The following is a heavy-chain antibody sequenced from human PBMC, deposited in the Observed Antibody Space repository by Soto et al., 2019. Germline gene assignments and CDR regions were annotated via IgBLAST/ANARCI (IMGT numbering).Heavy chain of an antibody. V-gene: IGHV2-5*02. CDR3: AHIVVAGLGYYFDY. D-gene: IGHD6-19*01. CDR1: GFSLSSTRMA. CDR2: IYWDDDK. J-gene: IGHJ4*02. Sequence: QSTLKESGPTLVKPTQTLTLTCTFSGFSLSSTRMAVGWIRQPPGKALEWLALIYWDDDKRYSPFLKSRLTINKDTPKNQVVLTMSNMDPVDTARYYCAHIVVAGLGYYFDYWGQGTLVTVSS.